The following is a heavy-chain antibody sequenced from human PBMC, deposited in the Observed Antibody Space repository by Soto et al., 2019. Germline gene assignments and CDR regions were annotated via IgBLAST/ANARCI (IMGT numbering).Heavy chain of an antibody. J-gene: IGHJ5*02. CDR2: INPSGGST. V-gene: IGHV1-46*01. D-gene: IGHD6-13*01. CDR3: ARAKYIAAALNNWFDP. Sequence: ASVTVSCKASGYTFTSYYMHWVRQAPGQRLKRMGIINPSGGSTSYAQKFQGRVTMTRDTSTSTVYMEMSSLRSEDTAVYYCARAKYIAAALNNWFDPWSQGTLVTVSS. CDR1: GYTFTSYY.